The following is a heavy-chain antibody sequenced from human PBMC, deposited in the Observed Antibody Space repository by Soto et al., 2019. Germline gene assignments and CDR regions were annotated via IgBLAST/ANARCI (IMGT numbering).Heavy chain of an antibody. CDR3: AREVPAARGYYYYYMDV. CDR2: IYYSGST. J-gene: IGHJ6*03. CDR1: GGSISSYY. V-gene: IGHV4-59*01. Sequence: SETLSLTCTVSGGSISSYYWSWIRQPPGKGLEWIGYIYYSGSTNYNPSLKSRVTISVDTSKNQFSLKLSSVTAADTAVYYCAREVPAARGYYYYYMDVWGKGTTVTVSS. D-gene: IGHD2-2*01.